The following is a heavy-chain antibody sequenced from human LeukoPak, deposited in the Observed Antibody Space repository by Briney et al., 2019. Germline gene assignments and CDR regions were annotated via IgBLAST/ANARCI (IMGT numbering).Heavy chain of an antibody. V-gene: IGHV3-21*01. CDR3: ARDPLSGDGLFTGFDY. J-gene: IGHJ4*02. CDR1: GFTFSSYT. CDR2: ISSNSSYI. Sequence: NSGGSLRLSCAASGFTFSSYTMNWVRQAPGKGLEWVSSISSNSSYIYYADSVKGRFTISRDNSKNSLYLQMNSLRAEDTAVYYCARDPLSGDGLFTGFDYWGQGTLVTVSS. D-gene: IGHD5-24*01.